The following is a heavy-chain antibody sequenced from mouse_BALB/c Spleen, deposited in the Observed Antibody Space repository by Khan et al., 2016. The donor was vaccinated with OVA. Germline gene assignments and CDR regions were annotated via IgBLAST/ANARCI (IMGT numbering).Heavy chain of an antibody. J-gene: IGHJ3*01. CDR3: ALYYYGRAWFAY. D-gene: IGHD1-1*01. V-gene: IGHV2-3*01. CDR2: IWGDGST. Sequence: VQLQEPGPGLVAPSQSLSITCTVSGFSLTSYGVGWVRQPPGKGLEWLGVIWGDGSTNSHSALISRLNINKDNSKSQVFLKLNSLQTDDTATYYCALYYYGRAWFAYRGQGTLVTVSA. CDR1: GFSLTSYG.